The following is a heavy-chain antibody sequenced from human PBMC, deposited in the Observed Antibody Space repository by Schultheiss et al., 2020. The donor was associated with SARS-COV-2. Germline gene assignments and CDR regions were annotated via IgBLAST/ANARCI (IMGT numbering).Heavy chain of an antibody. CDR3: AREGPEVTDY. V-gene: IGHV3-21*05. D-gene: IGHD4-23*01. Sequence: GGSLRLSCAASGFTFSSYDMHWVRQAPGKGLEWVSYISSSSSYIYYADSVKGRFTISRDNAKNSLYLQMNSLRVEDTAVYYCAREGPEVTDYWGQGTLVTVSS. J-gene: IGHJ4*02. CDR1: GFTFSSYD. CDR2: ISSSSSYI.